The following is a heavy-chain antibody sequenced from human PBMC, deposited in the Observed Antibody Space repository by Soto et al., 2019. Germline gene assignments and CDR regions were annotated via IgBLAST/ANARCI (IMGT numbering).Heavy chain of an antibody. CDR3: ASGSPGPVDN. CDR2: MNPYSGDT. J-gene: IGHJ4*02. D-gene: IGHD3-10*01. Sequence: QVQLVQSGAEVRKPGASVKVSCKASGYTFTNFHFNWVRQATGQGLECIGWMNPYSGDTGYAQNFQGRVTMTRDTSTNTAYLEMTSLTSDYTAVDYCASGSPGPVDNWGQGTPDTVSS. V-gene: IGHV1-8*02. CDR1: GYTFTNFH.